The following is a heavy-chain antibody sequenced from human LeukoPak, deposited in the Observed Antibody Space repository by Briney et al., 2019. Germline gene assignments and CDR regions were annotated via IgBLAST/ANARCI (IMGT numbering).Heavy chain of an antibody. V-gene: IGHV4-39*07. Sequence: SETLSLTCTVSGASFSSSPYYWGWIRQPPGKGLEWIGSVYDSGSTFYNPSLKSRVTISVDTFKDQFSLKLTSVTAADTAVYYCAKTGSSIAARPPDYWGQGTLVIVSS. CDR2: VYDSGST. CDR3: AKTGSSIAARPPDY. J-gene: IGHJ4*02. CDR1: GASFSSSPYY. D-gene: IGHD6-6*01.